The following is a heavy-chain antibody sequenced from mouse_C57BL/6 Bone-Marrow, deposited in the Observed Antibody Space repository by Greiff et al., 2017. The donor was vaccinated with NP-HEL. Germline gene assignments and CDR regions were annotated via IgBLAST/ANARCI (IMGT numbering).Heavy chain of an antibody. CDR2: IYPGSGST. J-gene: IGHJ4*01. CDR3: ARFGAYYKVDY. D-gene: IGHD2-12*01. V-gene: IGHV1-55*01. Sequence: QVHVKQPGAELVKPGASVKMSCKASGYTFTSYWITWVKQRPGQGLEWIGDIYPGSGSTNYNEKFKSKATLTVDTSSSTAYMQLSSLTSEDSAVYYCARFGAYYKVDYWGQGTSVTVSS. CDR1: GYTFTSYW.